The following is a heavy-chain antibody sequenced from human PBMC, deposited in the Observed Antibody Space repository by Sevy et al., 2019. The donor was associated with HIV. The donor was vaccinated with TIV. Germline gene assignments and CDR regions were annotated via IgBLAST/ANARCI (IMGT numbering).Heavy chain of an antibody. Sequence: GGSLRLSCAASGFTFDDYTVHWVRQVPGKGLEWVSLISWDGSQKSYAESVKGRFTISRDNSKDSLYLQMNSLRTEDTALYYCARLGGIYRDFDDYWGQGTLVTVSS. J-gene: IGHJ4*02. CDR1: GFTFDDYT. D-gene: IGHD4-17*01. CDR2: ISWDGSQK. V-gene: IGHV3-43*01. CDR3: ARLGGIYRDFDDY.